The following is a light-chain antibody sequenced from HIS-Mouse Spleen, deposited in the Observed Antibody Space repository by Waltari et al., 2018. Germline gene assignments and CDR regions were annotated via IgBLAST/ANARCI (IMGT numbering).Light chain of an antibody. CDR2: EVS. CDR1: SSDVGGYNY. CDR3: SSYTSSSTPYV. V-gene: IGLV2-14*01. J-gene: IGLJ1*01. Sequence: QSALTQPASVSGSPGQSITISCTGTSSDVGGYNYVSCYQQQPGKAPKLMIYEVSNRPSGVSNRFSGSKSGNTASLTISGLQAEDEADYYCSSYTSSSTPYVFGTGTKVTVL.